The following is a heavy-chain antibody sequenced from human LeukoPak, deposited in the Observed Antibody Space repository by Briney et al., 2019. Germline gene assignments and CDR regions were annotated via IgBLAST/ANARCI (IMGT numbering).Heavy chain of an antibody. J-gene: IGHJ2*01. CDR1: GFTFSSYA. CDR2: ISYDGSNK. CDR3: ARAGRVTTTYWYFDL. D-gene: IGHD4-17*01. Sequence: GRSLRLSRAASGFTFSSYAMHWVRQAPGKGLEWVAVISYDGSNKHYADSVKGRFTISRDNSKNTMYLQMNSLRGEDTAVYYCARAGRVTTTYWYFDLWGRGTLVTVSS. V-gene: IGHV3-30-3*01.